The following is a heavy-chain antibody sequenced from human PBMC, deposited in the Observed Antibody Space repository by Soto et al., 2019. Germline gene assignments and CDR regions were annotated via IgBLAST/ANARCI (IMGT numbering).Heavy chain of an antibody. CDR2: ISYDGSNQ. CDR3: AKDQASGQGSFDS. CDR1: GFTFNIYG. Sequence: LRLSCAASGFTFNIYGMHRVRQALDKGLEWVALISYDGSNQYYADSVKGRFTISRDNSKNTLFLQMNSLRADDTAVYYCAKDQASGQGSFDSWGQGTLVTVSS. V-gene: IGHV3-30*18. J-gene: IGHJ4*02.